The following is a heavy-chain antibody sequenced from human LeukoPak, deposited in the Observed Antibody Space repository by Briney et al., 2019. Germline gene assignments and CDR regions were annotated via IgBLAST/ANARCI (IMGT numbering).Heavy chain of an antibody. CDR1: GYTFTGYY. Sequence: ASVKVSCKASGYTFTGYYMHWVRQAPGQGLEWMGWINPNSGGTNYAQKFQGRVTMTRDTSISTAYMELSRLRSDDTAVYYCARCYSSRCLSKFDYWGQGTLVTVSS. J-gene: IGHJ4*02. CDR2: INPNSGGT. CDR3: ARCYSSRCLSKFDY. D-gene: IGHD6-13*01. V-gene: IGHV1-2*02.